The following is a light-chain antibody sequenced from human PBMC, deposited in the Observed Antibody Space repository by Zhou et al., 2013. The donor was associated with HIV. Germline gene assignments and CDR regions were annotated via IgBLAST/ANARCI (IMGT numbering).Light chain of an antibody. CDR3: SSYSSSSTLYV. CDR1: SSDVGGYNY. V-gene: IGLV2-8*01. CDR2: EVS. J-gene: IGLJ1*01. Sequence: QSALTQPPSASGTPGQSVTISCTGTSSDVGGYNYVAWYQQHPGKAPKIMIYEVSKRPSGVPDRFSGSKSGNTASLTISGLQAEDEADYYCSSYSSSSTLYVFGTGTKVTV.